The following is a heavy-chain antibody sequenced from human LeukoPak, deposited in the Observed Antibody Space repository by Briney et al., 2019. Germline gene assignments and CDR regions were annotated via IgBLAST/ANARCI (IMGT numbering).Heavy chain of an antibody. V-gene: IGHV1-69*13. J-gene: IGHJ4*02. D-gene: IGHD6-13*01. CDR1: GGTFITYA. CDR3: AAAGTFEYFDY. Sequence: SVKVSCKASGGTFITYAISWVRQAPGQGLEWMGGIIPIFGTTNFAQKFQGRVTITADESTSTAYMELSSLRSDDTAVYYCAAAGTFEYFDYRGQGTLVTVSS. CDR2: IIPIFGTT.